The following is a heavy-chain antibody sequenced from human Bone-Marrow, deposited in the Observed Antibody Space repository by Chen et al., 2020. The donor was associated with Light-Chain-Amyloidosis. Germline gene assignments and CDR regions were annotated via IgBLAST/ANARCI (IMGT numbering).Heavy chain of an antibody. J-gene: IGHJ1*01. CDR1: GFTFSTYA. D-gene: IGHD6-19*01. CDR2: IWYDGSKK. CDR3: TKSPIAVTGAYFQH. V-gene: IGHV3-33*06. Sequence: QVQLVESGEGVVQPGKSLRLSCAASGFTFSTYAMHWVRQAPGKGLEWVGVIWYDGSKKYYADSVKGRFTISRDNSKNALYLQMNSLRVEDTAVYYCTKSPIAVTGAYFQHWGQGTPVSVSS.